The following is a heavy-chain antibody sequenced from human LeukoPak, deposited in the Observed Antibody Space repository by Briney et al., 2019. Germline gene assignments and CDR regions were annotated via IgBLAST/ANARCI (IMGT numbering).Heavy chain of an antibody. CDR3: ARKTCSTTSCLHP. J-gene: IGHJ5*02. CDR2: MNPNTGKT. D-gene: IGHD2-2*01. Sequence: GASVKVSCKASGYTFTSYDINWVRQAAGQGLEWRGYMNPNTGKTGYAQRFQGRVTMTRDTSIDTAYMELSSLGSEDTAVYYCARKTCSTTSCLHPWGQGTLVTVSS. V-gene: IGHV1-8*01. CDR1: GYTFTSYD.